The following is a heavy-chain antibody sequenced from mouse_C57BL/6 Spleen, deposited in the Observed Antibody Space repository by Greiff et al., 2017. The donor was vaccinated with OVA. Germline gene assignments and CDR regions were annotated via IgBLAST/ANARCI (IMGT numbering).Heavy chain of an antibody. V-gene: IGHV1-82*01. CDR3: ARSHDGYPFYDMDY. D-gene: IGHD2-3*01. J-gene: IGHJ4*01. Sequence: LVESGPELVKPGASVKISCKASGYAFSSSWMNWVKQRPGKGLEWIGRIYPGDGDTNYNGKFKGKATLTADKSSSTAYMQLSSLTSEDSAVYFCARSHDGYPFYDMDYWGQGTSVTVSS. CDR1: GYAFSSSW. CDR2: IYPGDGDT.